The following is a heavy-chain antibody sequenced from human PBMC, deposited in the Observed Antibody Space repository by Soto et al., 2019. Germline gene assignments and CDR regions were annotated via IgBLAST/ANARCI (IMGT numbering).Heavy chain of an antibody. CDR3: AHKFCGDYPIVY. V-gene: IGHV2-5*02. CDR1: GFSLSTNGVG. J-gene: IGHJ4*02. Sequence: QITLKESGLTLVKPTQTLTLTCNFSGFSLSTNGVGVGWIRQPPGKALEGLAVIYWEDSKHYNPYLESRLNITKDTSKNQVVLTMSNMDPVYTATYCGAHKFCGDYPIVYWGQGTMVTVSS. D-gene: IGHD4-17*01. CDR2: IYWEDSK.